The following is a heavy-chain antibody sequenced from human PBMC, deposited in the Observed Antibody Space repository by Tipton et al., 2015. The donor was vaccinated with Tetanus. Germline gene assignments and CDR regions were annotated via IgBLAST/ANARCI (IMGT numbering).Heavy chain of an antibody. CDR3: SGVRWFNNMGDAFDI. CDR2: IYYSGST. Sequence: TLSLTCTVSGGSISSYYWSWIRQPPRKGLEWIGYIYYSGSTNYNPSLKRRVTISVDTSKYQFSLKLSSVTAADTAVYYCSGVRWFNNMGDAFDIWGQGTMVAVSS. CDR1: GGSISSYY. D-gene: IGHD4-23*01. V-gene: IGHV4-59*01. J-gene: IGHJ3*02.